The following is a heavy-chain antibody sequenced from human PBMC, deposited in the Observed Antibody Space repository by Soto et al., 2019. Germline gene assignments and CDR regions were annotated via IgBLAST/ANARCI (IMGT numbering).Heavy chain of an antibody. CDR3: VKGRAKHCSGRTCGLWMDL. CDR2: IHTGGETT. V-gene: IGHV3-64D*06. J-gene: IGHJ6*02. Sequence: WWSLRLPCSASVFTFKSHAMHWVRQAPGKGLEYVSSIHTGGETTFYADAVKGRFIVSRDNSNNTLDLQMTSLKYEDSGVYYCVKGRAKHCSGRTCGLWMDLWGQGTTVTVSS. CDR1: VFTFKSHA. D-gene: IGHD6-19*01.